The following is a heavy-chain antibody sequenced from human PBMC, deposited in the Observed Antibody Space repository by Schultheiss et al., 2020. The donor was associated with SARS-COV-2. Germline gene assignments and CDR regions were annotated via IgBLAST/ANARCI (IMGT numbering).Heavy chain of an antibody. CDR2: IIPIFGTA. CDR3: AAITMVQGVIWDYFDY. D-gene: IGHD3-10*01. J-gene: IGHJ4*02. Sequence: SVKVSCKASGGTFSSYAISWVLQAPGQGLEWMGGIIPIFGTANYAQKFQGRVTITADESTSTAYMVLSSLRSEDTAVYYCAAITMVQGVIWDYFDYWGQGTLVTVSS. CDR1: GGTFSSYA. V-gene: IGHV1-69*13.